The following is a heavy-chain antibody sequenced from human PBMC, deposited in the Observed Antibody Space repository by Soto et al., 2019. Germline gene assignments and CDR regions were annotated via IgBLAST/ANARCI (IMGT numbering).Heavy chain of an antibody. V-gene: IGHV3-9*01. CDR1: GFTFDDYA. CDR2: ISWNSGSK. J-gene: IGHJ2*01. Sequence: EVQLVESGGGLVQPGRSLRLSCAASGFTFDDYAMHWVRQAPGKGLEWVSGISWNSGSKVYADSVKGRFTISRDNAKNSLYVQMISLRAEDTALYYCAKDKGVITGRPYFALLGSGTLFTVSS. CDR3: AKDKGVITGRPYFAL. D-gene: IGHD2-21*01.